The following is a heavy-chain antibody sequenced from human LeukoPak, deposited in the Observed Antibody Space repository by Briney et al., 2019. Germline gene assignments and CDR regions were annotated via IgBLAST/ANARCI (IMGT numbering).Heavy chain of an antibody. CDR3: ARDEVTTPRD. CDR1: GFTFSSYA. Sequence: GGSLRLSCAVSGFTFSSYAMSWVRQAPGKGLGWVSTISGSGGTTYYADSVKGRFTISRDNSKNTLYLQMHSLRAEDTAVYYCARDEVTTPRDWGQGTLVTVSS. CDR2: ISGSGGTT. D-gene: IGHD4-17*01. J-gene: IGHJ4*02. V-gene: IGHV3-23*01.